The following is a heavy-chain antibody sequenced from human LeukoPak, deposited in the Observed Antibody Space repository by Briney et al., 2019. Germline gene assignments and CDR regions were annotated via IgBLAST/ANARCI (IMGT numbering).Heavy chain of an antibody. CDR2: INHSGST. CDR1: GGSFSDYY. D-gene: IGHD6-19*01. V-gene: IGHV4-34*01. Sequence: PSETLSLTCVVYGGSFSDYYLSWIRQPPGKGLEWIGEINHSGSTKYNPSLKSRVTISVHTSKNQFSLKLSSVTAADTAVYYCARGEGAVAGRGWSYYFYYYVDVWGKGATVTVSS. CDR3: ARGEGAVAGRGWSYYFYYYVDV. J-gene: IGHJ6*03.